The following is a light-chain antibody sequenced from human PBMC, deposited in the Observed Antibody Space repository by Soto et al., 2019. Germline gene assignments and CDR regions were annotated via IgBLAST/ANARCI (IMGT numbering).Light chain of an antibody. Sequence: DIVMTQSPDSLAVSLGERATINCQSSQSVLYTSNNKNYLAWYRQRPGQPPKLLLYWASTRASGVPDRFSGSGSGTDFTLTISSLQAEDVAVYYCQQYDTTPITFGQGTRLEIK. CDR2: WAS. V-gene: IGKV4-1*01. J-gene: IGKJ5*01. CDR3: QQYDTTPIT. CDR1: QSVLYTSNNKNY.